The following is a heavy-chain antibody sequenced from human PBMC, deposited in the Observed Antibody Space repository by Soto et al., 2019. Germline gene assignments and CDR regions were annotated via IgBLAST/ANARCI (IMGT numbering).Heavy chain of an antibody. J-gene: IGHJ5*02. Sequence: SETLSLTCTVSGGSISSGGYYWSWIRQHPGKGLEWIGYIYYSGSTYYNPSLKSRVTISVDTSKNQFSLKLSSVTAADTAVYYCARHVATTYNWFDPWGQGTLVTVSS. D-gene: IGHD5-12*01. CDR2: IYYSGST. CDR3: ARHVATTYNWFDP. CDR1: GGSISSGGYY. V-gene: IGHV4-31*03.